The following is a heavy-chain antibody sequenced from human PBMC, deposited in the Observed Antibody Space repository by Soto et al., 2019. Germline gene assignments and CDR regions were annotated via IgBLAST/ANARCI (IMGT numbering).Heavy chain of an antibody. J-gene: IGHJ4*02. CDR3: ARDGQYDSSGYYPDFDY. CDR1: GYTFTSYG. Sequence: ASVKVSCKASGYTFTSYGISWVRQAPGQGLEWMGWISAYNGNTNYAQRLQGRVTMTTDTSTRTAYMELRSLRSDDTAVYYCARDGQYDSSGYYPDFDYWGQGTLVTVSS. CDR2: ISAYNGNT. V-gene: IGHV1-18*04. D-gene: IGHD3-22*01.